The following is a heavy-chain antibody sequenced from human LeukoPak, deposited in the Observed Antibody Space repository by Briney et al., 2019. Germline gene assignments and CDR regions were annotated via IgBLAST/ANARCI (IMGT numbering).Heavy chain of an antibody. V-gene: IGHV3-7*01. CDR1: GFTLSSHW. Sequence: QPGGSLRLSCVASGFTLSSHWMSWVRQAPGKGLEWVANINQDGSAKYFVDSVKGRFTISRDNAKNSMYLQMNSQRAEDTAVYYCARWEIRGTAHKLDYWGQGTLVTVSS. D-gene: IGHD1-7*01. J-gene: IGHJ4*02. CDR3: ARWEIRGTAHKLDY. CDR2: INQDGSAK.